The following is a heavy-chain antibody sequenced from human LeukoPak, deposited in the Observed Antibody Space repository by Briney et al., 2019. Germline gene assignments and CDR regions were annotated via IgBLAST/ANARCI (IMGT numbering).Heavy chain of an antibody. Sequence: GGSLRLSCAASGFTFSSYEMNWVRQAPGKGLEWVSYISSSGSTIYYPDSVKGRFTISRDNAKNSLYLQMNSLRAEDTAVYYCARRTSGAFAIWGQGTKVTVPS. V-gene: IGHV3-48*03. CDR3: ARRTSGAFAI. CDR1: GFTFSSYE. CDR2: ISSSGSTI. J-gene: IGHJ3*02.